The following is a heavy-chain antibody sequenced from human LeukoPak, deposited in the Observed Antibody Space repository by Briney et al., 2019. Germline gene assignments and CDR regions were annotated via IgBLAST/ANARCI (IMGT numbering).Heavy chain of an antibody. J-gene: IGHJ4*02. Sequence: PGASLTHSCADSGFTFSSYAMSWVRQAPGKGLKWVSAISGRGGSTYYADSVKGRFTISRDNSKNTLYLQMNSLRAEDTAVYYCAKDMTVVVVPAAPWVPFDYWGQGTLVTVSS. CDR3: AKDMTVVVVPAAPWVPFDY. D-gene: IGHD2-2*01. CDR1: GFTFSSYA. CDR2: ISGRGGST. V-gene: IGHV3-23*01.